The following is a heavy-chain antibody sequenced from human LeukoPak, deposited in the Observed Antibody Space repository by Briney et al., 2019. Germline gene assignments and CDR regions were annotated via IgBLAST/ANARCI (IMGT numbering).Heavy chain of an antibody. D-gene: IGHD3-10*01. CDR2: INHSGST. V-gene: IGHV4-34*01. CDR1: GGSISSYY. J-gene: IGHJ4*02. Sequence: PSETLSLTCTVSGGSISSYYWSWIRQPPGKGLEWIGEINHSGSTNYNPSLKSRVTISVDTSKNQFSLKLSSVTAADTAVYYCARLDGVPYYFDYWGQGTLVTVSS. CDR3: ARLDGVPYYFDY.